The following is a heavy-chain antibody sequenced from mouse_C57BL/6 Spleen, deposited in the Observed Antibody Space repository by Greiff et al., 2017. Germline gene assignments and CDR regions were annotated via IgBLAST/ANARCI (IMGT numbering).Heavy chain of an antibody. V-gene: IGHV5-17*01. CDR2: ISSGSSTI. D-gene: IGHD1-1*01. J-gene: IGHJ4*01. Sequence: DVKLVESGGGLVKPGGSLKLSCAASGFTFSDYGMHWVRQAPEKGLEWVAYISSGSSTIYYADTVKGRFTISRDNAKNTLFLQMTSLRSEDTAMYYCANYYGNSEDDAMDYWGQGTSVTV. CDR1: GFTFSDYG. CDR3: ANYYGNSEDDAMDY.